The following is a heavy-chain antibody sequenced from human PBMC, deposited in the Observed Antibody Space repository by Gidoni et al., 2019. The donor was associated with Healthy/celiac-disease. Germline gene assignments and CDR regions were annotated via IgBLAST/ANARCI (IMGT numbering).Heavy chain of an antibody. CDR1: GFTFSSYG. CDR2: IAYDGSNK. V-gene: IGHV3-30*18. J-gene: IGHJ3*02. D-gene: IGHD3-22*01. Sequence: QVQLVESGGGGVQPGRSLRLSCAASGFTFSSYGMHWVRQAPGKGLEWVAVIAYDGSNKYYADSVKGRFTISRDNSKNTLYLQMNSLRAEDTAVYYCAKEYYYDSSGYYSNDAFDIWGQGTMVTVSS. CDR3: AKEYYYDSSGYYSNDAFDI.